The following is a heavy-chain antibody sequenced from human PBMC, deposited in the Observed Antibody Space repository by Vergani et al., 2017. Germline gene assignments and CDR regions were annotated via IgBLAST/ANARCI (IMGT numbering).Heavy chain of an antibody. V-gene: IGHV3-30*03. J-gene: IGHJ1*01. CDR1: GFTSSYYG. D-gene: IGHD1-1*01. CDR3: ATKSCGTPGCQIGYFRE. Sequence: QVHLVESGGGVVQPGRSLRLSCVVSGFTSSYYGMHWVRQAPGKGLEWVAVISYDGTHKYYADSVKVRFTISRDNSKSTLYLQMNSLRTEDTAVYYCATKSCGTPGCQIGYFREWGQGTLVTVSS. CDR2: ISYDGTHK.